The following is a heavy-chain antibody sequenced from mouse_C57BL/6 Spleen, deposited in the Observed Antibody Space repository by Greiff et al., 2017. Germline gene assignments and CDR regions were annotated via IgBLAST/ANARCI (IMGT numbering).Heavy chain of an antibody. D-gene: IGHD2-4*01. Sequence: EVKVEESGGGLVQPGGSMKLSCAASGFTFSDAWMDWVRQSPEKGLEWVAEIRNKANNPATYYAESVKGRFTISRDDSKSSVYLQMNSLRAEDTGIYYCTGGLRFAYWGQGTLVTVSA. CDR2: IRNKANNPAT. CDR1: GFTFSDAW. V-gene: IGHV6-6*01. J-gene: IGHJ3*01. CDR3: TGGLRFAY.